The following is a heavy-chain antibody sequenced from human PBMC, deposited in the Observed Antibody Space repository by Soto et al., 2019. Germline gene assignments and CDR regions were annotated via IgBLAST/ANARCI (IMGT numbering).Heavy chain of an antibody. CDR1: GYTFSSYA. V-gene: IGHV1-3*01. CDR3: ARDTGDGTFDF. D-gene: IGHD7-27*01. J-gene: IGHJ4*02. Sequence: GASVNVSCKASGYTFSSYAMHWVRQAPGQRLELMGWINAGYGNTKSSQKFQDRVTISRXXXXXXAXMXLTXXXSEDTAVYYCARDTGDGTFDFWGQGTLVTVSS. CDR2: INAGYGNT.